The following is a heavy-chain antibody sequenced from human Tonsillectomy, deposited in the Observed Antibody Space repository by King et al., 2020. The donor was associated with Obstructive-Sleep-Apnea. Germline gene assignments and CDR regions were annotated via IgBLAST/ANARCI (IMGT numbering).Heavy chain of an antibody. CDR2: IRDDGNVK. Sequence: VQLVESGGGVVQPERSLRLSCAASGFSFSTYGMHWVRQAPGKGLEWVAFIRDDGNVKYYADSVKGRFTISRDDSKNTLYLQMNSLRAEETAVYYCAKGAMIVVVMEYFDYWGQGTLVTVSS. D-gene: IGHD3-22*01. J-gene: IGHJ4*02. CDR3: AKGAMIVVVMEYFDY. V-gene: IGHV3-30*02. CDR1: GFSFSTYG.